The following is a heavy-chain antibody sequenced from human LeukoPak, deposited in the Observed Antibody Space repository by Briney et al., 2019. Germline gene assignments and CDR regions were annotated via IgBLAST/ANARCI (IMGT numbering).Heavy chain of an antibody. J-gene: IGHJ3*02. V-gene: IGHV4-39*07. CDR2: IYYSRST. CDR3: ARAYYYDSSGLYDAFDI. Sequence: PSETLSLTCTVSGGSISSSSYYWGWIRQPPGKGLEWIGSIYYSRSTYYNPSLKSRVTISVDTSKNQFSLKLSSVTAADTAVYYCARAYYYDSSGLYDAFDIWGQGTMVTVSS. CDR1: GGSISSSSYY. D-gene: IGHD3-22*01.